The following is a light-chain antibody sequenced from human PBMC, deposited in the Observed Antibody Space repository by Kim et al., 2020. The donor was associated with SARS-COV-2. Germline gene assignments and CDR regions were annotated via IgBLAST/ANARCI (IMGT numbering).Light chain of an antibody. CDR2: AAS. Sequence: ASVGDRVTITCRASQYISSYLNWHQQKAGKAPNLLLYAASILQSGVPSRFSGSESGTDFTLTINSLQPEDFATYYCQQTYSSPRTFGQGTKVDIK. J-gene: IGKJ1*01. CDR1: QYISSY. V-gene: IGKV1-39*01. CDR3: QQTYSSPRT.